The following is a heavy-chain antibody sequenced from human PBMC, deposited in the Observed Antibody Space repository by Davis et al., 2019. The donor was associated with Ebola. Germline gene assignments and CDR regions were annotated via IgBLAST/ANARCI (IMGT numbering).Heavy chain of an antibody. D-gene: IGHD3-9*01. Sequence: ASVKVSCKTSGYTFTTYFMHWVRQAPGQGLEWMGWISAYNGNTNYAQKLQGRVTMTTDTSTSTAYMELRSLRSDDTAVYYCARDSISNWLLFEGENYFDYWGQGTLVTVSS. CDR2: ISAYNGNT. CDR3: ARDSISNWLLFEGENYFDY. J-gene: IGHJ4*02. V-gene: IGHV1-18*04. CDR1: GYTFTTYF.